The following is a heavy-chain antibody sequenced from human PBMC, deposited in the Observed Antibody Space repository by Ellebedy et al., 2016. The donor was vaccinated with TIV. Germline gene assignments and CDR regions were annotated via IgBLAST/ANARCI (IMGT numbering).Heavy chain of an antibody. D-gene: IGHD6-19*01. CDR2: IYYSGST. Sequence: SETLSLTCTVSGVSINNYYWSWIRQPPGKGLEWVGYIYYSGSTHYNPSLKSRVTISVDTSKNQLYLQLSSVTAADTAVYYCARTKAVAGTFCFDYWGQGTLVTVSS. J-gene: IGHJ4*02. CDR1: GVSINNYY. V-gene: IGHV4-59*01. CDR3: ARTKAVAGTFCFDY.